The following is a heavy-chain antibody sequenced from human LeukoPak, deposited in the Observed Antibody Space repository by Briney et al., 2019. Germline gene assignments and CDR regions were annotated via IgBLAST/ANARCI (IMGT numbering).Heavy chain of an antibody. J-gene: IGHJ2*01. V-gene: IGHV4-31*03. Sequence: SETLSLTCTGSGGSISSGGYYWSWIRQHPGKGLEWIGYIYYSGSTYYNPSLKSRVTISVDTSKNQFSLKLSSVTAADTAVYYCARDRSSSPGYFDLWGRGTLVTVSS. CDR3: ARDRSSSPGYFDL. D-gene: IGHD6-6*01. CDR2: IYYSGST. CDR1: GGSISSGGYY.